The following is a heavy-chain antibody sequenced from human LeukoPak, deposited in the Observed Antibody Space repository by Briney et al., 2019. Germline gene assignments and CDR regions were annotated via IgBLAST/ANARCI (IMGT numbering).Heavy chain of an antibody. CDR2: IIPIFGTA. D-gene: IGHD3-9*01. CDR1: GGTFISYA. J-gene: IGHJ4*02. V-gene: IGHV1-69*13. Sequence: SVKVSCKASGGTFISYAISWVRQAPGQGLEWMGGIIPIFGTANYAQKFQGRVTITADESTSTAYMELSSPRSEDTAVYYCARDGYDILTGYYFDYWGQGTLVTVSS. CDR3: ARDGYDILTGYYFDY.